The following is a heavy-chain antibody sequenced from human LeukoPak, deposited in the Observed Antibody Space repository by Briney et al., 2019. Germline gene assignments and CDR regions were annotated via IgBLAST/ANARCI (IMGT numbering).Heavy chain of an antibody. Sequence: PSETLSLTCTVSGGSISSDYWSWIRQPAGRGLEWIGRIYTSGSTNYNPSLKSRVTMSVDTSKNQFSLKLSSVTAADTAVYYCARVNSSWPSYYYYYMDVWGKGTTVTVSS. CDR1: GGSISSDY. V-gene: IGHV4-4*07. J-gene: IGHJ6*03. CDR3: ARVNSSWPSYYYYYMDV. CDR2: IYTSGST. D-gene: IGHD6-13*01.